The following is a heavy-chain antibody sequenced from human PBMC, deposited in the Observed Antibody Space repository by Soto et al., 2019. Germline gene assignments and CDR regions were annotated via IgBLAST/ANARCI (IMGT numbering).Heavy chain of an antibody. CDR2: INTDGTYI. D-gene: IGHD3-22*01. CDR1: GFTFSGYW. J-gene: IGHJ5*01. V-gene: IGHV3-74*01. Sequence: EVQLVESGGELVQPGGSLRLSCAASGFTFSGYWMHWVRQAPGKGLLWVARINTDGTYIHYAESVKGRFTVSRDNAKNTLSLQMIGLRGEDTAMYYCARDSFDTSGRYYGFDSWGQGTLVTVSS. CDR3: ARDSFDTSGRYYGFDS.